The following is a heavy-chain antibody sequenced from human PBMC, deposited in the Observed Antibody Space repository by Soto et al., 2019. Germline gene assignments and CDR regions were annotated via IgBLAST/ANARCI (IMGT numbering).Heavy chain of an antibody. CDR3: ARGEDSSSTGYYYYYGMDV. CDR1: GGSVSSASYY. D-gene: IGHD6-6*01. Sequence: SETLSLTCTVSGGSVSSASYYWSWIRQPPGKGLEWIGYIYYSGSTNYNPSLKSRVTISVDTSKNKFSLKLSSVTAADTAVYYCARGEDSSSTGYYYYYGMDVWGQGTTVTVSS. CDR2: IYYSGST. V-gene: IGHV4-61*01. J-gene: IGHJ6*02.